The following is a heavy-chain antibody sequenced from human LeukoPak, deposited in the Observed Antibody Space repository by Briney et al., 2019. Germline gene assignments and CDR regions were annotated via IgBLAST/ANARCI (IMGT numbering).Heavy chain of an antibody. CDR1: GDSVSSNSAT. Sequence: SQTLSLTCAISGDSVSSNSATWNWIRQSLSRGLEWLGRTYYRSKWYKYYAVSVKGRITINPDTSKNQFSLQLNSVTPEDTAVYYCARGPSYFQHWGQGTLVTVSS. J-gene: IGHJ1*01. CDR2: TYYRSKWYK. CDR3: ARGPSYFQH. V-gene: IGHV6-1*01.